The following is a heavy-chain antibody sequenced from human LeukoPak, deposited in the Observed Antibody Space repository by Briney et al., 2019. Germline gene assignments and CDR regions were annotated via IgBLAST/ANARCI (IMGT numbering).Heavy chain of an antibody. CDR1: GLTFSSYA. CDR3: AKGRNDYGDPFDY. J-gene: IGHJ4*02. CDR2: ISGSGDST. Sequence: GGSLRLSCAASGLTFSSYAMSWVRQAPGKGLEWVSAISGSGDSTYYADSVKGRFTISRDNSKNTLYLQMNSLRAEDTAVYYCAKGRNDYGDPFDYWGQGTLVTVSS. D-gene: IGHD4-17*01. V-gene: IGHV3-23*01.